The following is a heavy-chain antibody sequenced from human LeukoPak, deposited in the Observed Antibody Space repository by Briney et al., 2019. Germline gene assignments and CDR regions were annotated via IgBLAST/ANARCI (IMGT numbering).Heavy chain of an antibody. V-gene: IGHV4-34*01. J-gene: IGHJ3*02. CDR2: INHSGST. Sequence: SETLPLTCAVYGGSFSGYYWSWIRQPPGKGLEWIGEINHSGSTNYNPSLKSRVTISVDTSKNQFSLKVISMTAADTAVSYCTKSDGYGLIRICGRGTMVTVSS. CDR1: GGSFSGYY. CDR3: TKSDGYGLIRI. D-gene: IGHD3-10*01.